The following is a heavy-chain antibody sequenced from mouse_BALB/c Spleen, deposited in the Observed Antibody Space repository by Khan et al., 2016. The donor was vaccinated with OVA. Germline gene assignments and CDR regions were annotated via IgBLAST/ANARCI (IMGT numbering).Heavy chain of an antibody. CDR1: GYTFTSYW. Sequence: VQLQQSGAELVKAGASVKMSCKASGYTFTSYWMHWVKQRLGQGLEWFAETNPTNGRTYYNEKFKSKDTLTVDKSSSTAYMLLSHPTLEDSAVYYCARIKKIVATYFYYWGQGTTLTVSS. CDR3: ARIKKIVATYFYY. V-gene: IGHV1S81*02. CDR2: TNPTNGRT. D-gene: IGHD1-1*01. J-gene: IGHJ2*01.